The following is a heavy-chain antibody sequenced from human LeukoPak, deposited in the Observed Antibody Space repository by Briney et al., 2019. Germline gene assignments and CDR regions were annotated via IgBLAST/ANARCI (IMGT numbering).Heavy chain of an antibody. D-gene: IGHD3-10*01. Sequence: GGSLRLSCAASGFTFSSYAMHWIRQAAGEGLGWVANIWPDGSDTYHVDSVRGRFTISRDNAQSSLNLQMNSLRAEDSAVYYCARWGVNAGLDRWGQGTLVIVSS. CDR3: ARWGVNAGLDR. J-gene: IGHJ5*01. CDR2: IWPDGSDT. V-gene: IGHV3-7*01. CDR1: GFTFSSYA.